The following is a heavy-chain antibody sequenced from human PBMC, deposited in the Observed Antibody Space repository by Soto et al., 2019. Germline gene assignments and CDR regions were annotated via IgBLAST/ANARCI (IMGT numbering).Heavy chain of an antibody. J-gene: IGHJ3*02. CDR1: GFTFSSYA. CDR3: ARTYECAKSDCYRAFDI. D-gene: IGHD2-21*02. CDR2: TSSDGTDN. Sequence: QVQLVESGGGVILPGGSLRLSCAASGFTFSSYAMHWVRQAPGTGPEWVAATSSDGTDNVYADSVSGRFTISRDNSKNKLYLQMNSLRSEDAAVYYCARTYECAKSDCYRAFDIWGQGTMVTVSS. V-gene: IGHV3-30*04.